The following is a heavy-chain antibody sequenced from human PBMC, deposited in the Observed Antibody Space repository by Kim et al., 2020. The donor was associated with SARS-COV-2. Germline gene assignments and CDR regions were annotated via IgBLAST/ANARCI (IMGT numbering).Heavy chain of an antibody. CDR2: ISGSADNT. D-gene: IGHD5-18*01. CDR1: GFTFSTSA. Sequence: GGSLRLSCAASGFTFSTSAMTWVRQTPGKGPEWVSSISGSADNTFYAGSVTGRFTISRDNSKNTLCLQLSSLRVEDTAIYYCAKAGVDSYGPLVNYWGQGTLVTVSS. V-gene: IGHV3-23*01. CDR3: AKAGVDSYGPLVNY. J-gene: IGHJ4*02.